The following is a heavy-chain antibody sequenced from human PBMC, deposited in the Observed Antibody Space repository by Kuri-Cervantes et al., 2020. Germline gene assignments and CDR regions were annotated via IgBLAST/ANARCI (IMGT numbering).Heavy chain of an antibody. J-gene: IGHJ4*02. D-gene: IGHD5-18*01. Sequence: GQAPGKGLEWVANIKQDGSEKDYVDSVKGRFPISRDNSKNTKNTLYLQMNSLRDDDTAVYYCARTTSPAMGHYFDYWGQGTLVTVSS. CDR3: ARTTSPAMGHYFDY. V-gene: IGHV3-7*01. CDR2: IKQDGSEK.